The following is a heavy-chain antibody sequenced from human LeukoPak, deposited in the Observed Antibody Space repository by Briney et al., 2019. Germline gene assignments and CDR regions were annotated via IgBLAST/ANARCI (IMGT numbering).Heavy chain of an antibody. Sequence: GGSLRLSCAASGFTFSSYSMNWVRQAPGKGLEWVSSISSSSSYIYYADSVKGRFTISRDNAKNSLYLQMNSLRAEDTAVYYCASDGYSGYDAPFDYWGQGTLVTVSS. D-gene: IGHD5-12*01. CDR1: GFTFSSYS. CDR2: ISSSSSYI. J-gene: IGHJ4*02. V-gene: IGHV3-21*01. CDR3: ASDGYSGYDAPFDY.